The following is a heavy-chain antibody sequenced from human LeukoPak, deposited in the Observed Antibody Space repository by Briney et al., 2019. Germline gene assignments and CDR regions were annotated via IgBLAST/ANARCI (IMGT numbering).Heavy chain of an antibody. Sequence: QPGGSLRLSCATSGFIFSTYALSWVRQAPGKGLEWASSTSGSGGSTYHADSVKGRFTISRDSSKNTLYLQMNSLRAEDTAIYYCARVIRAAPGKGYFDYWGQGTLVTVSS. CDR2: TSGSGGST. V-gene: IGHV3-23*01. J-gene: IGHJ4*02. D-gene: IGHD6-13*01. CDR1: GFIFSTYA. CDR3: ARVIRAAPGKGYFDY.